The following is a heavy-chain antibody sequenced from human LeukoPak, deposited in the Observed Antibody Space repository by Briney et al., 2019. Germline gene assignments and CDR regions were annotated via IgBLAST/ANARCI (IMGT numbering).Heavy chain of an antibody. CDR2: ITAYNANA. CDR1: GYTFTNYG. CDR3: ARVYYYDTSGHNWFDP. D-gene: IGHD3-22*01. V-gene: IGHV1-18*01. Sequence: ASVKVSCKASGYTFTNYGISWMRQAPGQGFEWMGWITAYNANANYAQNLQGRVTMTTDTSTSTAYMDLRSLRSDDTAVYYCARVYYYDTSGHNWFDPWGQGTLVTVSS. J-gene: IGHJ5*02.